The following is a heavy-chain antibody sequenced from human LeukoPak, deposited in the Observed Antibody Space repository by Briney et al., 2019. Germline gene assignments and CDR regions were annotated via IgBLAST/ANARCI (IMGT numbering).Heavy chain of an antibody. CDR1: GYTFTGYY. V-gene: IGHV1-2*02. CDR2: INPNSGGT. CDR3: ARDPRDTAMVATYYFDY. Sequence: GASVKVSCKASGYTFTGYYMHWVRQAPGQGLEWMGWINPNSGGTNYAQKFQGRVTMTRDTSISTAYMELSRLRSDDTAVYYCARDPRDTAMVATYYFDYWGQGTLVTVSS. D-gene: IGHD5-18*01. J-gene: IGHJ4*02.